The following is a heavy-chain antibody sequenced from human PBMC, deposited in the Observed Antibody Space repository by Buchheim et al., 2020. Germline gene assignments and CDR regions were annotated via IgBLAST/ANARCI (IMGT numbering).Heavy chain of an antibody. Sequence: QVQLVESGGGVVQPGRSLRLSCAASGFTFSSYGMHWVRQAPGKGLEWVAVILYDGSNKYYADSVKGRFTISRDNSKNTLYLQMNSLRAEDTAVYYCARAIRSVYYYYGMDVWGQGTT. CDR1: GFTFSSYG. V-gene: IGHV3-33*01. J-gene: IGHJ6*02. CDR3: ARAIRSVYYYYGMDV. CDR2: ILYDGSNK. D-gene: IGHD3-3*02.